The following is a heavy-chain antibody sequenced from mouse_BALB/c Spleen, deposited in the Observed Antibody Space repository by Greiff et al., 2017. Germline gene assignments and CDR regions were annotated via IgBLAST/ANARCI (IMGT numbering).Heavy chain of an antibody. CDR2: IYPGDGDT. V-gene: IGHV1-87*01. D-gene: IGHD2-14*01. CDR3: ARSLSYYRYYFDY. J-gene: IGHJ2*01. Sequence: QVQLQQSGAELARPGASVKLSCKASGYTFTSYWMQWVKQRPGQGLEWIGAIYPGDGDTRYTQKFKGKATLTADKSSSTAYMQLSSLASEDSAVYYCARSLSYYRYYFDYWGQGTTLTVSS. CDR1: GYTFTSYW.